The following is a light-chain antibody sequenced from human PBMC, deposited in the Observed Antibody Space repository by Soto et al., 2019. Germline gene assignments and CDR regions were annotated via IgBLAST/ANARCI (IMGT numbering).Light chain of an antibody. CDR1: ESVSNDY. V-gene: IGKV3-20*01. CDR2: GSS. Sequence: EIVLTQSPGTLSLSPGERATLSCRASESVSNDYLAWYQRKPGQAPRLLIYGSSYRATDIPYRFGGSGSGTAFTLTIARPAAEDFAVYFCQQYGISPRTFGHGTKVEI. CDR3: QQYGISPRT. J-gene: IGKJ1*01.